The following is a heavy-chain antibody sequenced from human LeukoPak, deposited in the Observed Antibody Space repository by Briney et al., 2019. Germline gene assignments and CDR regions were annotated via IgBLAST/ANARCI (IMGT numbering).Heavy chain of an antibody. CDR3: TTSRSILTGYYGFYYYYGMDV. J-gene: IGHJ6*04. CDR1: GFTFSNAW. D-gene: IGHD3-9*01. Sequence: GGSLRLSCVASGFTFSNAWMSWVRQAPGKGLEWVGRIKSKTDGGTTDYAAPVKGRFTISRDDSKNTLYLQMNSLKTEDTAVYYCTTSRSILTGYYGFYYYYGMDVWGKGTTVTVSS. CDR2: IKSKTDGGTT. V-gene: IGHV3-15*01.